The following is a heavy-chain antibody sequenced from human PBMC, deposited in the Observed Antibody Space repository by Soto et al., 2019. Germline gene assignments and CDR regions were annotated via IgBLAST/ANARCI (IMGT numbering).Heavy chain of an antibody. Sequence: QVQLVESGGGVVQPGRSLRLSCAASGFTVSSYGMHWVRQAPGKGLEWVAVISRDGGTKYYADSVKGRFTISRDNSRNKLFLEMNSLRGDDMAVYYCTGEVASGYWGQGTLVTVSS. V-gene: IGHV3-30*03. CDR2: ISRDGGTK. CDR1: GFTVSSYG. CDR3: TGEVASGY. D-gene: IGHD2-8*02. J-gene: IGHJ4*02.